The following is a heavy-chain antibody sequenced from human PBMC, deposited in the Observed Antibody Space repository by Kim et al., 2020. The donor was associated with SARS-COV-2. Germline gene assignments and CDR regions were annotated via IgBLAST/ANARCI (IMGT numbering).Heavy chain of an antibody. CDR1: GDSVSSNSAA. CDR2: TYCRSKWYN. Sequence: SQTLSLTCAISGDSVSSNSAAWNWIRQSPSRGLEWLGRTYCRSKWYNDYAVSVKSRITINPDTSKNQFSLQLNSVTPEDTAVYYCARARWYNWNDVLSYYFDYWGQGTLVTVSS. D-gene: IGHD1-1*01. V-gene: IGHV6-1*01. CDR3: ARARWYNWNDVLSYYFDY. J-gene: IGHJ4*02.